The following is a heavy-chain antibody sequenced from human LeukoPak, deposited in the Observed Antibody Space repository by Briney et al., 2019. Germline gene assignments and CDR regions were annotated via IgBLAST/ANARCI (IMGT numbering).Heavy chain of an antibody. CDR2: IYTSGST. V-gene: IGHV4-61*02. Sequence: SETLSLTCTVSGGSTSSGSYYWSSIRQPAGKGLEWIGRIYTSGSTNYDPSLKSRVTISVDTSKNQFSLKLSSVTAADTAVYFFQAEDGIRYFGDEENWFDPWGQGTLVTVSS. CDR3: QAEDGIRYFGDEENWFDP. D-gene: IGHD3-9*01. J-gene: IGHJ5*02. CDR1: GGSTSSGSYY.